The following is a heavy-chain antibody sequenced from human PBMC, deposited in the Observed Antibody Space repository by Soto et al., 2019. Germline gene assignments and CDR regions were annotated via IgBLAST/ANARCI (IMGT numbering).Heavy chain of an antibody. V-gene: IGHV3-7*05. J-gene: IGHJ4*02. CDR1: GFIFSNYW. Sequence: GGSLRLSCAGSGFIFSNYWMSWVRQAPGKGLEWVANIKQDGSEKYYVDSVKGRFTISRDNAKNSLYLQMSSLRAEDTAVYYCARAYSGSWDYWGQGTLVTVSS. CDR2: IKQDGSEK. D-gene: IGHD6-13*01. CDR3: ARAYSGSWDY.